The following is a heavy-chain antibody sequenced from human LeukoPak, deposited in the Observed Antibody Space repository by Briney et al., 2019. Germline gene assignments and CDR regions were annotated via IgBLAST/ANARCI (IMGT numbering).Heavy chain of an antibody. CDR2: INYSGST. J-gene: IGHJ4*02. CDR3: ARRGVDYYFDY. D-gene: IGHD2-2*01. V-gene: IGHV4-59*08. Sequence: SETLSLTCTVSGGSISSYYWSWIRQPPGKGLEWIGYINYSGSTNYNPSLKSRVTISVDTSKNQFSLKLSSVTAADTAVYYCARRGVDYYFDYWGQGTLVTVSS. CDR1: GGSISSYY.